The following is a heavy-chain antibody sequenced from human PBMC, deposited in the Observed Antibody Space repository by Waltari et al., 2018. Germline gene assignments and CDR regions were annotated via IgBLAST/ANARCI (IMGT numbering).Heavy chain of an antibody. D-gene: IGHD3-10*01. V-gene: IGHV3-7*03. CDR2: INQDGSER. Sequence: EVQMVESGGTLVQPGGSLGLSCEPSGFSFSSYWRTWVSQVPGKGLEWGANINQDGSERNYVDSVKGRFTISRDNAKNSLYLQMNSLRAEDTAVYYCLRDRRGADLFDYWGQGTLVTVSS. CDR1: GFSFSSYW. CDR3: LRDRRGADLFDY. J-gene: IGHJ4*02.